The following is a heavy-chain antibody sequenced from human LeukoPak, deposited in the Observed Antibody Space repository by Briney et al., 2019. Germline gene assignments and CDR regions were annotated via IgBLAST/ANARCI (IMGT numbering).Heavy chain of an antibody. Sequence: ASVKVSCKASGYTFTSYDINWVRQATGQGLKWMGWMNPNSGNTGYAQKFQGRVTMTRNTSISTAYMELSSLRSEDTAVYYCARAYGSGSHLYYYYGMDVWGQGTTVTVSS. CDR1: GYTFTSYD. D-gene: IGHD3-10*01. J-gene: IGHJ6*02. CDR2: MNPNSGNT. V-gene: IGHV1-8*01. CDR3: ARAYGSGSHLYYYYGMDV.